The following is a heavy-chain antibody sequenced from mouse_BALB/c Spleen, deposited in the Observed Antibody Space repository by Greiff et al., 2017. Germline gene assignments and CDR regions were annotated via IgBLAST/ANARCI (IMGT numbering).Heavy chain of an antibody. J-gene: IGHJ1*01. D-gene: IGHD1-1*01. V-gene: IGHV5-6-5*01. CDR2: ISSGGST. CDR1: GFTFSSYA. CDR3: ARGSTVVADWYFDV. Sequence: EVKVEESGGGLVKPGGSLKLSCAASGFTFSSYAMSWVRQTPEKRLEWVASISSGGSTYYPDSVKGRFTISRDNARNILYLQMSSLRSEDTAMYYCARGSTVVADWYFDVWGAGTTVTVSS.